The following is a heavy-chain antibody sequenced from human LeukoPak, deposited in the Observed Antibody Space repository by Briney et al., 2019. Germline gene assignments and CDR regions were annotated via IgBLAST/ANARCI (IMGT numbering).Heavy chain of an antibody. D-gene: IGHD5-12*01. J-gene: IGHJ5*02. CDR3: APQQTYSPYNWFDP. CDR2: IHPDGSIT. V-gene: IGHV3-74*03. CDR1: GFTISNYW. Sequence: GGSLRLSCVGSGFTISNYWVHWVRQAPGTGLVWVSRIHPDGSITTYADSVKGRFTISRDNAKNTLYLQMNSLRAEDTAVYYCAPQQTYSPYNWFDPWGQGTLVTVSS.